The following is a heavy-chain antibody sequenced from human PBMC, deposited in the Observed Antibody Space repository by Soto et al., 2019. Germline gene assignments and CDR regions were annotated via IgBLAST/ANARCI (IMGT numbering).Heavy chain of an antibody. CDR1: GGSISSYY. D-gene: IGHD3-16*02. V-gene: IGHV4-59*01. J-gene: IGHJ4*02. Sequence: SETLSLTCTVSGGSISSYYWSWIRQPPGKGLEWIGYIYYSGSTNYNPSLKSRVTISVDTSKNQFSLKLSSVTAADTAVYYCARGVWGSYRYEIDFDYWGQGTLVTVSS. CDR3: ARGVWGSYRYEIDFDY. CDR2: IYYSGST.